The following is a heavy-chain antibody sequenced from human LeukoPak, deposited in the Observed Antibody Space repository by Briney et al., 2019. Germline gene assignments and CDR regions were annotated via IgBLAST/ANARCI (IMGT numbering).Heavy chain of an antibody. CDR3: AKDRYDYGGKGYADY. CDR1: GFTFSSYG. D-gene: IGHD4-23*01. V-gene: IGHV3-30*02. Sequence: GGSLRLSCAASGFTFSSYGMQWVRQAPGKGLEWVTFIRYDGNNKYYADSVKGRFTISRDNSKNTLYLQMNSLRTEDTAVYYCAKDRYDYGGKGYADYWGQGTLITVFS. J-gene: IGHJ4*02. CDR2: IRYDGNNK.